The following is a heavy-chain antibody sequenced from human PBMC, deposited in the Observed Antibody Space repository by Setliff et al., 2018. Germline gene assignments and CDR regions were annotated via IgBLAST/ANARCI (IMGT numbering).Heavy chain of an antibody. D-gene: IGHD3-3*01. Sequence: GGSLRLSCAASGFTFSNNWIHWLRQPPGKGLEWVSAISGSGGSTYYADSVKGRFTISRDNSKNTLYLQINSLRAEDTAVYYCAKGLRGVVYYYYGLDVWGQGTTVTVSS. V-gene: IGHV3-23*01. CDR2: ISGSGGST. CDR3: AKGLRGVVYYYYGLDV. J-gene: IGHJ6*02. CDR1: GFTFSNNW.